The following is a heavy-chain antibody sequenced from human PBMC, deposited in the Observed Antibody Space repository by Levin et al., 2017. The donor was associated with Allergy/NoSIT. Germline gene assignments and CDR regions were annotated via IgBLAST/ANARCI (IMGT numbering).Heavy chain of an antibody. Sequence: SETLSLTCTVSGGSISSSNYYWGWIRQPPGKGLEWIASISFGGDTHYNLSLKSRVTISGDTSKNQFSLNLSSVTAADTAVYYCARRKKIASAAIDYWGQGSLVTVSS. CDR3: ARRKKIASAAIDY. CDR2: ISFGGDT. CDR1: GGSISSSNYY. V-gene: IGHV4-39*01. J-gene: IGHJ4*02. D-gene: IGHD6-25*01.